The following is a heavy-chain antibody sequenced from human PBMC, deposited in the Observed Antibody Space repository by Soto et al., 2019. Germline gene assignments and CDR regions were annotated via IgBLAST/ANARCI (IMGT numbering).Heavy chain of an antibody. V-gene: IGHV3-72*01. CDR1: GFIFSDHY. Sequence: VQLVESGGGLVQPGGSLRLSCAASGFIFSDHYMDWVRQAPGKGLEWVGRIKNKANSYTTEYAASVKGRFTISRDDSKHSLYLQMNILKTEDTAVYYCTRISLVGATGGRYFDYWGQGTLLTASS. J-gene: IGHJ4*02. CDR3: TRISLVGATGGRYFDY. D-gene: IGHD1-26*01. CDR2: IKNKANSYTT.